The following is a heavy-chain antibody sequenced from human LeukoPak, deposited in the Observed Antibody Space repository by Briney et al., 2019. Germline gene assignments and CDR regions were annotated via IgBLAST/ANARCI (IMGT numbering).Heavy chain of an antibody. J-gene: IGHJ3*02. D-gene: IGHD3-10*01. CDR2: IKDDGSEK. CDR1: VFTFSNAW. CDR3: ARIKEYGFDI. Sequence: PGGSLRLSCAASVFTFSNAWMTWVRQAPGKGPEWVANIKDDGSEKYYLDSVKGRFTISRDNAKNSLYLQMNSLRAEDTAVYSCARIKEYGFDIWGQGTMVTVSS. V-gene: IGHV3-7*01.